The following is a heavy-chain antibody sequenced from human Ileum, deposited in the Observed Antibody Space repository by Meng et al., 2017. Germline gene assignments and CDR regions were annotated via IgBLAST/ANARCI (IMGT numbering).Heavy chain of an antibody. J-gene: IGHJ4*02. CDR3: ARRIRGGSYLG. D-gene: IGHD1-26*01. CDR1: GDSFTDYY. Sequence: QLQLMQWGAGMLKPSETLSLTCNVYGDSFTDYYWNWIRQPPGKGLEWIGEIHYSGSTNYNPSLESRVTISEDPSQKQFSLRLSSVTAADTAVYYCARRIRGGSYLGWGQGTLVTVSS. V-gene: IGHV4-34*01. CDR2: IHYSGST.